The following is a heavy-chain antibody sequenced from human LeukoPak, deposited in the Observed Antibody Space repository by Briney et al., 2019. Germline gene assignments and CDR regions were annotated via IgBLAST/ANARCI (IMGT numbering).Heavy chain of an antibody. J-gene: IGHJ4*02. CDR1: GFTFSDYY. V-gene: IGHV3-30*02. CDR3: AKDNGYGDSYFDY. D-gene: IGHD4-17*01. CDR2: IRYDGSNK. Sequence: PGGSLRLSCAASGFTFSDYYMSWIRQAPGKGLEWVAFIRYDGSNKYYAGSVKGRFTISRDNSKNTLYLQMNSLRAEDTAVYYCAKDNGYGDSYFDYWGQGTLVTVSS.